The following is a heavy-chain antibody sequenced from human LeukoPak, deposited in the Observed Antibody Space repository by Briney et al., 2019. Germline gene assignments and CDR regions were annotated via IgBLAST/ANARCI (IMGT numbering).Heavy chain of an antibody. J-gene: IGHJ4*02. CDR2: IYYSGTT. D-gene: IGHD6-13*01. CDR1: GGSIGSYY. CDR3: ARGVHIAAAQYGY. V-gene: IGHV4-59*01. Sequence: SETLSLTCTVSGGSIGSYYWSWIRQPPGKGLEWIGYIYYSGTTNYNPSLKSRVTISVDTSKNQLSLKLSSVTAADTAVYYCARGVHIAAAQYGYWGQGTLVTVSS.